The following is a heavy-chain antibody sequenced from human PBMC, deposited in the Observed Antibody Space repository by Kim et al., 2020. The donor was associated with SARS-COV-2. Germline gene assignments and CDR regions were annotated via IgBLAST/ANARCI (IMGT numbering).Heavy chain of an antibody. D-gene: IGHD5-12*01. Sequence: GGSLRLSCAASGFTFSSYAMHWVRQAPGKGLEWVAVISYDGSNKYYADSVKGRFTISRDNSKNTLYLQMNSLRAEDTAVYYCARRVDLHLPFDYWGQGTLVTVSS. J-gene: IGHJ4*02. CDR2: ISYDGSNK. CDR1: GFTFSSYA. CDR3: ARRVDLHLPFDY. V-gene: IGHV3-30-3*01.